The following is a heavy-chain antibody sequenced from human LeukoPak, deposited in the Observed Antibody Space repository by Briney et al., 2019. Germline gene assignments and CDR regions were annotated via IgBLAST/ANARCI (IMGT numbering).Heavy chain of an antibody. V-gene: IGHV3-23*01. CDR3: AKDPNSDYVGAFDM. D-gene: IGHD4-11*01. J-gene: IGHJ3*02. Sequence: GGSLRLSCAASGLTLSAYALVWVRQAPGKGLEWVSAITGSGAGTYYADSVKGRFTISRDNSNNMLYLQMNSLRAEDTALYYCAKDPNSDYVGAFDMWGPGTMVVVSS. CDR1: GLTLSAYA. CDR2: ITGSGAGT.